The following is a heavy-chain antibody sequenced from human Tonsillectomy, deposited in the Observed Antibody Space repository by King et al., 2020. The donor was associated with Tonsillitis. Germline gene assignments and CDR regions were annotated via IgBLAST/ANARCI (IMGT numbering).Heavy chain of an antibody. CDR1: GGSISSGGYY. J-gene: IGHJ6*02. D-gene: IGHD3-10*01. V-gene: IGHV4-31*03. Sequence: VQLQESGPGLVKPSQTLSLTCTVSGGSISSGGYYWSWIRQHPGKGLEWIGYIYYSGSTYYNPSLKSRFTISLDTSKNQLSLKLTSVPAADTAVYYCARDSYYYGSGSYYYGMDVWGQGTTVTVSS. CDR3: ARDSYYYGSGSYYYGMDV. CDR2: IYYSGST.